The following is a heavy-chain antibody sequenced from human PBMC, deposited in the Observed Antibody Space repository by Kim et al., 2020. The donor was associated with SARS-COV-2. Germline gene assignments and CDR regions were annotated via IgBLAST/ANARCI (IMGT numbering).Heavy chain of an antibody. V-gene: IGHV3-23*01. J-gene: IGHJ4*01. CDR2: ISGSGGST. Sequence: GGSLRLSCTASGFTFSSYTMTWVRQAPGKGLEWVSFISGSGGSTNYADSVKGRFTIFRDNSENILYLEMDSLRDKDAAVYYCAKDRGSSGWYGGYFDDWG. CDR3: AKDRGSSGWYGGYFDD. CDR1: GFTFSSYT. D-gene: IGHD6-19*01.